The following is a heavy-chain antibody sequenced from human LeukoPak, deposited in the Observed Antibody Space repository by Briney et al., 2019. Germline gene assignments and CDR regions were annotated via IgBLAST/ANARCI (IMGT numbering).Heavy chain of an antibody. CDR2: IYYSGST. Sequence: PSETLSLTCTVSGGSISSSSYYWGWIRRPPGKGLEWIGSIYYSGSTYYNPSLKSRVTISVDTSKNQFSLKLSSVTAADTAVYYCARHQLGIQWPAGAHFDYWGQGTLVTVSS. D-gene: IGHD6-19*01. CDR3: ARHQLGIQWPAGAHFDY. CDR1: GGSISSSSYY. J-gene: IGHJ4*02. V-gene: IGHV4-39*01.